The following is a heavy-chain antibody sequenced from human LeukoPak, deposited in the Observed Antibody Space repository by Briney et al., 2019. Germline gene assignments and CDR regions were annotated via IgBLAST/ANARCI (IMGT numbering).Heavy chain of an antibody. CDR1: GFTFSNYG. CDR2: IWYDGSKK. V-gene: IGHV3-33*01. D-gene: IGHD6-19*01. J-gene: IGHJ4*02. Sequence: PGRSLTLSCAASGFTFSNYGMQWVRQAPGQGLEWVAVIWYDGSKKYYADSVKGRFIISRDDSKNTLYLQMNSLRAEDTALYYCARVDSSGWYYDYWGQGTLVTVSS. CDR3: ARVDSSGWYYDY.